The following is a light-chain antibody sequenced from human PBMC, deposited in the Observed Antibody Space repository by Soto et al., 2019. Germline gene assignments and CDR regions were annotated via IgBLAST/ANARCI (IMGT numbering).Light chain of an antibody. Sequence: DIQMTQSPATLSASVGDRVTITCRASQSIVGWLAWYQQKPGKAPKLLIYDASTLESGVPSRFSGGGSGTAFTLTISTLQPDDFATYYCQQYNSYGYTFGQGTKLEIK. CDR3: QQYNSYGYT. CDR2: DAS. J-gene: IGKJ2*01. V-gene: IGKV1-5*01. CDR1: QSIVGW.